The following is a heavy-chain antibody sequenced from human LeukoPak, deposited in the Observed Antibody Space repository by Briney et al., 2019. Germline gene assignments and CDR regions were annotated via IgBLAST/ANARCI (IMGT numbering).Heavy chain of an antibody. CDR3: ARRTITMIVGYYFDY. CDR2: IYYSGTT. J-gene: IGHJ4*02. CDR1: GGSISSSSYY. V-gene: IGHV4-39*01. D-gene: IGHD3-22*01. Sequence: SETLSLTCTVSGGSISSSSYYWGWIRQPPGKGLEWIGSIYYSGTTYYNPSLKSRATISVDTSNNQFSLKLRSVTAPDTAVYYCARRTITMIVGYYFDYWGQGTLVTVSS.